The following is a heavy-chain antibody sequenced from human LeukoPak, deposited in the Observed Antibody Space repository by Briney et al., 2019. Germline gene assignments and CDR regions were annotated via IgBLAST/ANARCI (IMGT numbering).Heavy chain of an antibody. CDR3: AKDRESRGGWDYFDY. V-gene: IGHV3-30*02. CDR1: GFTFSSYG. D-gene: IGHD6-19*01. J-gene: IGHJ4*02. CDR2: IRYDGSNK. Sequence: PGGSLRLSCAASGFTFSSYGMHWVRQAPGKGLEWVAFIRYDGSNKYYADSVKGRFTISRDNSKNTLYLQMNSLRAEDTAVYYCAKDRESRGGWDYFDYWGQGTLVTVSS.